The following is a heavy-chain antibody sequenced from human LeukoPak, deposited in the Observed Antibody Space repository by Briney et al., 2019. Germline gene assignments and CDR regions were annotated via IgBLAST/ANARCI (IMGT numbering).Heavy chain of an antibody. CDR1: GFTFSTYA. D-gene: IGHD6-19*01. CDR3: VKGPRPDITVAHTVEN. V-gene: IGHV3-23*01. CDR2: IGSRGDST. Sequence: GGSLRLSCAASGFTFSTYAMSWVRQAPGRGLEWVSTIGSRGDSTYVADSVKGRFTISRDNSKNSLYLQMNTVRAEDTAVYYCVKGPRPDITVAHTVENWGQGTLVTVSS. J-gene: IGHJ4*02.